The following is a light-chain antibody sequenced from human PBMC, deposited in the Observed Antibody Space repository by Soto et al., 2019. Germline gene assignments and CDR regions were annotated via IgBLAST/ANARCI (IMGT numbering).Light chain of an antibody. J-gene: IGKJ4*01. Sequence: EVVMTQSPATLSVSPGEKATFSCRASQSVGSNLAWYQQKPGQAPSLLIYGASTRPTGIPDRFSGSGSGTEFSLTISSLQSEDFAVYYCQQYDSWPLTFGGGTKVEIK. CDR1: QSVGSN. V-gene: IGKV3D-15*01. CDR3: QQYDSWPLT. CDR2: GAS.